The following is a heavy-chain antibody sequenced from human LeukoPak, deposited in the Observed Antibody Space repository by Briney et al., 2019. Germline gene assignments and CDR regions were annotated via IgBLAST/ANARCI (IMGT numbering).Heavy chain of an antibody. Sequence: GGSLRLSCAASGFTFSGYWMYWVRQAPGKGLVWVSLINSDGSSTNYADSVKGRFTISRDNAKNTLYLQVNSLRADDSAVYYCARGGVGATTDYWGQGTLVTVSS. D-gene: IGHD1-26*01. CDR2: INSDGSST. J-gene: IGHJ4*02. V-gene: IGHV3-74*01. CDR3: ARGGVGATTDY. CDR1: GFTFSGYW.